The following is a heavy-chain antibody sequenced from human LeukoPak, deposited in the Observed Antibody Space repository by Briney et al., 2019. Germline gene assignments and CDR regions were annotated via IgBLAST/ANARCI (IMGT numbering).Heavy chain of an antibody. CDR3: ARDLGSITLIRGVIIRTFDY. V-gene: IGHV3-11*01. Sequence: GGSLRLSCAASGFIFSDYYMSWIRQAPGKGLEWVSYISSSGSTIYYADSVKGRFTISRDNAKNSLYLQMNSLRAEDTAVYYCARDLGSITLIRGVIIRTFDYWGQGTLVTVSS. CDR2: ISSSGSTI. J-gene: IGHJ4*02. D-gene: IGHD3-10*01. CDR1: GFIFSDYY.